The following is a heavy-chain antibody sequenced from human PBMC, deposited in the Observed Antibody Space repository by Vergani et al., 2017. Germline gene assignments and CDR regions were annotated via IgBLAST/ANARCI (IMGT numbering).Heavy chain of an antibody. CDR3: AKHFRGWGIDY. V-gene: IGHV3-30*02. CDR2: IQFDGSNT. J-gene: IGHJ4*02. D-gene: IGHD3-16*01. Sequence: QVQLVESGGGVVQRGGSLRLSCATSGFTLSNYDMQWIRQGPGKGLEFVAFIQFDGSNTYYADSVKGRFTLSRDFSKNTLYLQMNSLRTDDTATDYCAKHFRGWGIDYWGQGTKVIVSS. CDR1: GFTLSNYD.